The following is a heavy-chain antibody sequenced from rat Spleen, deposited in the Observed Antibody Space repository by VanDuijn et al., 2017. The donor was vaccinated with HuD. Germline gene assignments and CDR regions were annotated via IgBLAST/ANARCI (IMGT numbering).Heavy chain of an antibody. CDR2: ISSAGRT. D-gene: IGHD1-4*01. J-gene: IGHJ2*01. CDR1: GFSLTSND. CDR3: TRALGPGYNYGYFDY. V-gene: IGHV2S12*01. Sequence: QVQLKESGPGLVQPSQTLSLTCTVSGFSLTSNDVSWVRQPPGKGLEWIAAISSAGRTYYNSTLKSRLSISRDTSKNQVFLKMNSLQTDDTAIYYCTRALGPGYNYGYFDYWGQGVMVTVSS.